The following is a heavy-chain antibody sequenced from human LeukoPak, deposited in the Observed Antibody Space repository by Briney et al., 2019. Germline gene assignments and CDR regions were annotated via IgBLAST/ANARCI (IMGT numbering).Heavy chain of an antibody. Sequence: PSETLSLTCAVYGGSFSGYYLSWIRQPPGKGLEWIGEVNHSGSTNYNPSLKSRVTISVDTSKNQFSLKLSSVTAADTAVYYCARVVSSGYYLKYNWCDPWGQGTLVTVSS. J-gene: IGHJ5*02. V-gene: IGHV4-34*01. CDR1: GGSFSGYY. CDR2: VNHSGST. D-gene: IGHD3-22*01. CDR3: ARVVSSGYYLKYNWCDP.